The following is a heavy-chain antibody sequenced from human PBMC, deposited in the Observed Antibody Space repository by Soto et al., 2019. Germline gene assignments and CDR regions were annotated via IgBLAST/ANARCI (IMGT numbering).Heavy chain of an antibody. CDR1: GGTFSSYA. V-gene: IGHV1-69*06. CDR3: ARDRSGSDWFDP. Sequence: SVKVSCKASGGTFSSYAISWVRQAPGQGLEWMGGIIPIFGTANYAQKFQGRVTITADKSTSTAYMELSSLRSEDTAVYYCARDRSGSDWFDPWGQGTLVTVSS. D-gene: IGHD3-22*01. J-gene: IGHJ5*02. CDR2: IIPIFGTA.